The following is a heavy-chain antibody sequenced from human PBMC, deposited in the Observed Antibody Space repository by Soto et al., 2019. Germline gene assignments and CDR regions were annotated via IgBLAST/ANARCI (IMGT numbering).Heavy chain of an antibody. CDR3: ARAGGAGTGSNWFDP. Sequence: GASVKVSCKASGGTFSSYTISWVRQAPGQGLEWMGRIIPILGIANYAQKFQGRVTITADKSTSTAYMELSSLRSEDTAVYYCARAGGAGTGSNWFDPWGQGTLVTVSS. J-gene: IGHJ5*02. CDR2: IIPILGIA. D-gene: IGHD6-19*01. CDR1: GGTFSSYT. V-gene: IGHV1-69*02.